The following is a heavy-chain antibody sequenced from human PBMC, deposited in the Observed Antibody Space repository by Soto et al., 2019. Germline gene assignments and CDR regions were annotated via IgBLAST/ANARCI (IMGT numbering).Heavy chain of an antibody. Sequence: QVQLVQSGAEVKKPGSSVKVSCKASGGTFSSYAISWVRQAPGQGLEWMGGIIPIFGTANYAQKFQGRVTITADESTSTAYMELSSLRSEDTAVYYCARGGSDYYASSGSPTFDYWGQGTLVTVSS. CDR1: GGTFSSYA. V-gene: IGHV1-69*01. J-gene: IGHJ4*02. CDR2: IIPIFGTA. D-gene: IGHD3-22*01. CDR3: ARGGSDYYASSGSPTFDY.